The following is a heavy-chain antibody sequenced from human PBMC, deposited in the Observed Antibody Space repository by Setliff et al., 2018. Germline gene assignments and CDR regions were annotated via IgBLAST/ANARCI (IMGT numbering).Heavy chain of an antibody. CDR2: INQYGTEK. J-gene: IGHJ6*02. V-gene: IGHV3-7*01. CDR1: GFTFSSHW. CDR3: ERRLPYFGMDV. Sequence: GGSLRLSCVGSGFTFSSHWLDWVRQAPGKGLEWVANINQYGTEKYYVDSVKGRFSVSRDNAKNSLYRQVNSPRVEDTGVYYCERRLPYFGMDVWGQGTTVTVSS. D-gene: IGHD2-15*01.